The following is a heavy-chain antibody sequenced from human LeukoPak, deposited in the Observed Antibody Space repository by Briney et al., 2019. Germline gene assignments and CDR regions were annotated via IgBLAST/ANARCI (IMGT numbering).Heavy chain of an antibody. Sequence: ASVKVSCKASGYTFTSYDINWVRQAPGQGLEWMGWMNPNSGNTGYAQKFQGRVTMTRDTSISTAYMGLSSLRSEDTAVYYCARMSYYDSSGDNWFDPWGQGTLVTVSS. J-gene: IGHJ5*02. CDR1: GYTFTSYD. D-gene: IGHD3-22*01. CDR3: ARMSYYDSSGDNWFDP. CDR2: MNPNSGNT. V-gene: IGHV1-8*01.